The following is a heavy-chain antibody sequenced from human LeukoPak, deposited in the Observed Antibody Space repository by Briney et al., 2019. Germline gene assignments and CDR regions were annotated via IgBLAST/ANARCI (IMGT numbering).Heavy chain of an antibody. CDR3: ARQKSVTTGEFDY. CDR1: GVSISSRSYY. D-gene: IGHD4-17*01. J-gene: IGHJ4*02. CDR2: IYYSGST. Sequence: SETLSLTCTVSGVSISSRSYYWGWIRQPPGKGLEWIGNIYYSGSTYYNPSLKSRVTISVDTSKNQFSLKLSSVTAADTAVYYCARQKSVTTGEFDYWGQGTLVTVSS. V-gene: IGHV4-39*07.